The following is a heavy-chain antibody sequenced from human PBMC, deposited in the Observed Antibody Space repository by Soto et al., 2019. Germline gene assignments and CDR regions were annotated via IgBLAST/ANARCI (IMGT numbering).Heavy chain of an antibody. Sequence: QVQLVQSGAEVKKPGSSVKVSCKASGGTFSSYTIGWVRQAPGQGLEWMGRIIPILGIANYAQKFQGRVTITADKSTSTAYMELSSLRSEDTAVYYCARHHSGGSYFDPWGQGTLVTVSS. CDR2: IIPILGIA. D-gene: IGHD1-26*01. CDR3: ARHHSGGSYFDP. V-gene: IGHV1-69*02. CDR1: GGTFSSYT. J-gene: IGHJ4*02.